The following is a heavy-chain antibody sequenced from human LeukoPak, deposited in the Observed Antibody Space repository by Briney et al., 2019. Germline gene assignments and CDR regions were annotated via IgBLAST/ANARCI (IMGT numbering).Heavy chain of an antibody. V-gene: IGHV5-51*01. CDR2: IYPGDSDT. CDR1: GYSFTSYW. D-gene: IGHD2-2*02. CDR3: ARGGYCSSTSCYTVWENYYYYGMDV. J-gene: IGHJ6*02. Sequence: GESLKISCKGSGYSFTSYWIGWVRQMPGKGLEWMGIIYPGDSDTRYSPSFQGQVTISADKSISTAYLQWSSLKASDTAMYYCARGGYCSSTSCYTVWENYYYYGMDVCGQGTTVTVSS.